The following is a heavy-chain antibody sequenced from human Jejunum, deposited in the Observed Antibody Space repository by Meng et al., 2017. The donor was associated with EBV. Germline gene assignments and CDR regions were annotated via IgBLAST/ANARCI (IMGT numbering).Heavy chain of an antibody. CDR1: GGTFSSYV. CDR2: IIPIFGRT. J-gene: IGHJ4*02. CDR3: ARDQGRDYDSSTYYTH. V-gene: IGHV1-69*06. D-gene: IGHD3-22*01. Sequence: QWQRVQPGAEVKKPGSSVKVSCKASGGTFSSYVINWVRQAPGQGLEWMGGIIPIFGRTNYALEFQDRVTITADKFTSTVYMEMSSLKSEDTAVYYCARDQGRDYDSSTYYTHWGRGTLVTVSS.